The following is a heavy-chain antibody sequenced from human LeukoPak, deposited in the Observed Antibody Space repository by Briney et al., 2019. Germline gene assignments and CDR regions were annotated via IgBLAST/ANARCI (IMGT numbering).Heavy chain of an antibody. CDR1: IXXYX. D-gene: IGHD3-10*01. CDR3: ARGAYGSGSTNWFDP. Sequence: IXXYXWSXIRQPAGKGLEWIGRINSSGSTNYNPSLRSRVTMSVDTSKNQFSLILSSVTAADTAVYYCARGAYGSGSTNWFDPWGQGTLVTVSS. J-gene: IGHJ5*02. V-gene: IGHV4-4*07. CDR2: INSSGST.